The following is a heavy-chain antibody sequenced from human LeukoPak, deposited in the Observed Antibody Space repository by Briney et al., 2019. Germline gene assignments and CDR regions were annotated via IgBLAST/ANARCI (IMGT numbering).Heavy chain of an antibody. J-gene: IGHJ5*02. V-gene: IGHV4-34*12. CDR1: GGSFNNLF. D-gene: IGHD1-7*01. Sequence: SETLSLTCAAHGGSFNNLFWTWIRQPPGKGLEWIGEVIHRGITNYNPSLESRATVSVDTSKNQFSLAMTSVTAADSAVYFCARHITGSTRFDLWGQGILVTVSS. CDR2: VIHRGIT. CDR3: ARHITGSTRFDL.